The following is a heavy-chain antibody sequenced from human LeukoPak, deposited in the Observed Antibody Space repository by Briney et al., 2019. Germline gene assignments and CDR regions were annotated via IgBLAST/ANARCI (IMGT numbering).Heavy chain of an antibody. CDR1: GGSISSYH. Sequence: SETLSLTCTVSGGSISSYHWSWIRQPAGKGLEWIGRLYTSGGTNYNPSLKSRVSMSVDTSKSQFSLELHSVTAADTAVYYCARSGSYANDAFHIWGQGTMVTVSS. CDR2: LYTSGGT. D-gene: IGHD1-26*01. V-gene: IGHV4-4*07. J-gene: IGHJ3*02. CDR3: ARSGSYANDAFHI.